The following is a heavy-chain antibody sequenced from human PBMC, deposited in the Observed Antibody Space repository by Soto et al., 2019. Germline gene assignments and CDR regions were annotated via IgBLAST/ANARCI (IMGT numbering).Heavy chain of an antibody. CDR1: GGSISSGDYS. J-gene: IGHJ5*02. CDR2: IYNSGIT. Sequence: QVLLQESGPGLVKSSQTLSLTCTVSGGSISSGDYSWSWVSQSPGKGLEWIGHIYNSGITYYNPSLKSRVVISIDTSRNQFSLRLNSLTAADRAVYFCARGVTVFGLVSRFWFDPWGQGTVVTVSS. D-gene: IGHD3-3*01. V-gene: IGHV4-30-4*01. CDR3: ARGVTVFGLVSRFWFDP.